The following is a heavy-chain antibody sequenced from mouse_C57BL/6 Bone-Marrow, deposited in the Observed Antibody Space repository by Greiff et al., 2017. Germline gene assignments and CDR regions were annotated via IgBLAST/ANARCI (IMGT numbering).Heavy chain of an antibody. J-gene: IGHJ3*01. V-gene: IGHV14-1*01. D-gene: IGHD1-1*01. CDR2: IDPEDGDT. CDR3: TRATTVY. CDR1: GFNIKDYY. Sequence: EVQLQESGAELVRPGASVKLSCTASGFNIKDYYMHWVKQRPEQGLEWIGRIDPEDGDTEYAPKFQGKATMTAATSSNTAYLQLSSLTSEDTAVYYCTRATTVYWGQGTRVTVSA.